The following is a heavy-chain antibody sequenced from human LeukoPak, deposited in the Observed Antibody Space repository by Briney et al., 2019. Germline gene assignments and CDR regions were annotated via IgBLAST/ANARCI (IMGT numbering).Heavy chain of an antibody. V-gene: IGHV3-7*01. D-gene: IGHD1-26*01. J-gene: IGHJ4*02. Sequence: PGGSLRLSCAASGFTFSSYWMSWVRQAPGKGLEWVANIKEDGSERYYVDSVKGRFTISRGNGKNSLYLQMNSLRAEDTAVYYCARDKIVGAISGSNFDYWGQGTLATVSS. CDR3: ARDKIVGAISGSNFDY. CDR2: IKEDGSER. CDR1: GFTFSSYW.